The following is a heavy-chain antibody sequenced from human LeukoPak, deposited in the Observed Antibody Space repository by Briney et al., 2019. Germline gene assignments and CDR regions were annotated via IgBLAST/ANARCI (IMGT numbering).Heavy chain of an antibody. Sequence: GASVKVSCKASGGTFSSYAISWVRQAPGQGLEWMGRIIPIFGTANYAQKFQGRVTITTDKYTSTAYMELSSQRSEDTAVYYCAREVRDTYYPFDYWGQGTLVTVSS. CDR3: AREVRDTYYPFDY. D-gene: IGHD2/OR15-2a*01. CDR2: IIPIFGTA. V-gene: IGHV1-69*05. J-gene: IGHJ4*02. CDR1: GGTFSSYA.